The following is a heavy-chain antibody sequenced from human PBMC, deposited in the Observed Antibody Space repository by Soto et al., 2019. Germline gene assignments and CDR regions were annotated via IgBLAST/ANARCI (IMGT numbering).Heavy chain of an antibody. Sequence: EVQLLESGGGLVQPGGSLRLSCAAFGFTFSSYAMSWVRQAPGKGLEWVSAISGSGGSTYYADSVKGRFTISRDNSKNTLYLQMNSLRAEDTAVYYCAQRYCSGGSCYLWGQGTLVTVSS. CDR2: ISGSGGST. J-gene: IGHJ5*02. V-gene: IGHV3-23*01. CDR3: AQRYCSGGSCYL. CDR1: GFTFSSYA. D-gene: IGHD2-15*01.